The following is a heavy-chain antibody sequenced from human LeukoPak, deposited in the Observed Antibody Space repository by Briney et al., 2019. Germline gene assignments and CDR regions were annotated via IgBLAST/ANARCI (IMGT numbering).Heavy chain of an antibody. CDR1: GGSFSCYY. V-gene: IGHV4-34*01. J-gene: IGHJ6*03. CDR3: ARGPYYYYYMDV. Sequence: SETLSLTCAVYGGSFSCYYWRWIRQPPGKGLEWIGEINHSGSTNYNPSLKSRITISVDTSKNQCSLKLSSVTAADTAVYYCARGPYYYYYMDVWGKGTTVTVSS. CDR2: INHSGST.